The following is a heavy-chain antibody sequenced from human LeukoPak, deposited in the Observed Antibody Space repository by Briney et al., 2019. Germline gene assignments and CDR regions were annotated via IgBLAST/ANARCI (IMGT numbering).Heavy chain of an antibody. D-gene: IGHD3-10*01. CDR1: GGSISSYY. J-gene: IGHJ6*03. Sequence: TSETLSLTCTVSGGSISSYYWSWIRQPAGKGLEWIGRIYTSGSTNYNPSLKSRVTMSVDTSKNQFSLKLSSVTAADTAVYYCARERLDEYYYGSGSYFPPYYYYYYMDVWGKGTTVTVSS. CDR2: IYTSGST. CDR3: ARERLDEYYYGSGSYFPPYYYYYYMDV. V-gene: IGHV4-4*07.